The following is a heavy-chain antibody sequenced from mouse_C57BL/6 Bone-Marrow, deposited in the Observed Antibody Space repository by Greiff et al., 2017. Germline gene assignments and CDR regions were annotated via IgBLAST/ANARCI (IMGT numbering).Heavy chain of an antibody. CDR2: IRSKSNNYAT. Sequence: EVKLVESGGGLVQPKGSLKLSCAASGFSFNTYAMNWVRQAPGKGLEWVARIRSKSNNYATYYADSVKDRFTISRDDSESMLYLQMNNLKTEDTAMYYCVSTTVRDAMDYWGQGTSVTVSS. V-gene: IGHV10-1*01. CDR3: VSTTVRDAMDY. CDR1: GFSFNTYA. D-gene: IGHD1-1*01. J-gene: IGHJ4*01.